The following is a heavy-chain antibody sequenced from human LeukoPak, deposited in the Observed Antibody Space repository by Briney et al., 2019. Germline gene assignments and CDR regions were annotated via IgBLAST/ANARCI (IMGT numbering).Heavy chain of an antibody. J-gene: IGHJ6*02. D-gene: IGHD6-19*01. V-gene: IGHV3-66*01. CDR1: GFPVSNKY. CDR3: ASGRREWLVNYYGMDV. Sequence: PGGSLRLSCVVSGFPVSNKYMSWVRQAPGKGLEWVSVISTGEITYYADSVQGRFTISRDNSKNTLYLQMNSLRGEDTAVYFCASGRREWLVNYYGMDVWGQGTTVTVSS. CDR2: ISTGEIT.